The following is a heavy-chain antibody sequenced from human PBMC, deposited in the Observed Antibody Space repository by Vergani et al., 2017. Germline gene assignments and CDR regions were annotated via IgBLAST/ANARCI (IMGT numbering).Heavy chain of an antibody. J-gene: IGHJ4*02. CDR2: ISSSSSTI. V-gene: IGHV3-48*01. Sequence: EVQLVESGGGLVQPGGSLRLSCAASGFTFITYSMNWVRQAPGKGLEWVSYISSSSSTIYYADSVKGRFTISRDNAKNSLYLQMNSLRAEDTAVYYCAREGRYDSSGYYSDYWGQGTLVTVSS. CDR3: AREGRYDSSGYYSDY. CDR1: GFTFITYS. D-gene: IGHD3-22*01.